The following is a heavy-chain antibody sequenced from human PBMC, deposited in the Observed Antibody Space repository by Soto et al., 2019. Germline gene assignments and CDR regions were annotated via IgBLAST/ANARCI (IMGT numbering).Heavy chain of an antibody. CDR1: GGSISRSSHF. V-gene: IGHV4-39*02. D-gene: IGHD6-19*01. Sequence: LQPMSLTCPVCGGSISRSSHFWGWIRQPPGKGLEWVGSISYSGSAYYNPSLKSRVTISVDTSKNQFSLKLSSVTAADTALYYCARESLGIAVTGVIDYWGQGTLVTVSS. CDR2: ISYSGSA. CDR3: ARESLGIAVTGVIDY. J-gene: IGHJ4*02.